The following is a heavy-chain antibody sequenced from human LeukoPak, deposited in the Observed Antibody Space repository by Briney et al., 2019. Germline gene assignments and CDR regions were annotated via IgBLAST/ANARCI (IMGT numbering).Heavy chain of an antibody. CDR3: TTGSLD. V-gene: IGHV3-15*01. CDR2: IKSKTDGGTT. J-gene: IGHJ4*02. CDR1: GFTFSDSW. Sequence: GGSLRLSCEASGFTFSDSWMSWVRQAPGKGLEWVGHIKSKTDGGTTAYGTPVEGRFTISRDGAERTVYLQMKSLKAEDTAVYYCTTGSLDWGQGTLVTVSS.